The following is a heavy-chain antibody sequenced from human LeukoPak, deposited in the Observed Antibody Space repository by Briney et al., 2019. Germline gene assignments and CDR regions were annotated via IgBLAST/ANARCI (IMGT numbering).Heavy chain of an antibody. Sequence: GGSLRLSCAASGFIFTKYWMHWVRQAPGKGLVWVSHVNSDGSATSYADSVKGRFTISRDNSKNTLYLQMNSLRAEDTAVYYCAKAAVAGNNYYYYYGMDVWGQGTTVTVSS. CDR1: GFIFTKYW. J-gene: IGHJ6*02. CDR3: AKAAVAGNNYYYYYGMDV. CDR2: VNSDGSAT. D-gene: IGHD6-19*01. V-gene: IGHV3-74*01.